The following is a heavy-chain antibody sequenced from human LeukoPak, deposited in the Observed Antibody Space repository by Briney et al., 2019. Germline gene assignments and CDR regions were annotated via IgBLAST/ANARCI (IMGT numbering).Heavy chain of an antibody. CDR2: ISYSGST. Sequence: SETLSLTCTVSGGSISSYYWSWIRQPPGKGLEWIACISYSGSTKYNPSLKSRVTISVDTSKNQLSLKLSSVTAADTAVYYCAREPGFDSSGYLNWFDPWGQGTLVTVSS. D-gene: IGHD3-22*01. CDR1: GGSISSYY. CDR3: AREPGFDSSGYLNWFDP. V-gene: IGHV4-59*01. J-gene: IGHJ5*02.